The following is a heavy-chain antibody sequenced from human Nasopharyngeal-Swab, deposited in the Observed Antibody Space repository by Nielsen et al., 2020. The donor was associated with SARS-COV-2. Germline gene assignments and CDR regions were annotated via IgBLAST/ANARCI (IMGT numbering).Heavy chain of an antibody. D-gene: IGHD6-19*01. Sequence: GGSLRLSCAASGFTFTTYWMTWVRQAPGKGLEWVANIKEDGSEKNYVDSVKGRFTISRDNAKNSLYLQMNSLRAEDTAVYYCARDSSSGWYRPFDYWGQGILVTVSS. CDR1: GFTFTTYW. J-gene: IGHJ4*02. CDR2: IKEDGSEK. CDR3: ARDSSSGWYRPFDY. V-gene: IGHV3-7*03.